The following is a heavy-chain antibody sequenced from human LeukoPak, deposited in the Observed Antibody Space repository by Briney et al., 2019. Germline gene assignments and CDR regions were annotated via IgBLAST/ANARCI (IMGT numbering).Heavy chain of an antibody. D-gene: IGHD5-24*01. CDR3: AKSDDYNDRYYFVC. CDR1: GFTFSGYG. Sequence: GGSLRLSCAASGFTFSGYGMSWVRQAPGKGLEWVSGISGRGDNTDYADSVKGRFTISRDNSKNTLYLQMNSLRAEDTAVYYCAKSDDYNDRYYFVCWGQGTLVTVSS. J-gene: IGHJ4*02. CDR2: ISGRGDNT. V-gene: IGHV3-23*01.